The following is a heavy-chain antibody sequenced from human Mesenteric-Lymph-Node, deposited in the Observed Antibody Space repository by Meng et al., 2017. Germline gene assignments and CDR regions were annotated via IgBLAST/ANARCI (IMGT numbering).Heavy chain of an antibody. CDR2: IYPTGTT. V-gene: IGHV4-4*02. CDR3: AKDNSGWQHTDY. Sequence: QVRRQASGPGLGAPSGPLSLTCGVSGVSVSGDTWWSWVRQSPGKGLECIGEIYPTGTTQYNPSLDSRATISVDKAKNQISLKLTSVTAADTAVYYCAKDNSGWQHTDYWGQGILVTVSS. CDR1: GVSVSGDTW. D-gene: IGHD6-19*01. J-gene: IGHJ4*02.